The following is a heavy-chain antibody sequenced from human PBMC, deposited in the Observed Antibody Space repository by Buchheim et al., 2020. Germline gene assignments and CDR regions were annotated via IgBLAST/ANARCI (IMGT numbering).Heavy chain of an antibody. J-gene: IGHJ6*02. V-gene: IGHV3-7*03. CDR3: AREGDDMDV. D-gene: IGHD1-26*01. Sequence: EVQLVESGGGLVQPGGSLRLSCAGSGFTFSRYWMSWVRQAPGKGLEWVANIKQDESDKNYADSVKGRFTISRDNAKNSLYLQMNSLRAEDMAVYYCAREGDDMDVWGQGTT. CDR1: GFTFSRYW. CDR2: IKQDESDK.